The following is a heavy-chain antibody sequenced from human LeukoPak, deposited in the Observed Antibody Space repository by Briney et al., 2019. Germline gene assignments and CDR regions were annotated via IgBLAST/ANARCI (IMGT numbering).Heavy chain of an antibody. V-gene: IGHV1-69*10. CDR1: GGTFSSYA. CDR3: ARVRDSSGQPPV. CDR2: IIPILGTA. D-gene: IGHD3-22*01. J-gene: IGHJ4*02. Sequence: SVKVSCKASGGTFSSYAISWVRQAPGLGLEWMGGIIPILGTANYAQKFQGRVTITADKSTSTAYMELSSLRSEDTAVYYCARVRDSSGQPPVWGQGTLVTVSS.